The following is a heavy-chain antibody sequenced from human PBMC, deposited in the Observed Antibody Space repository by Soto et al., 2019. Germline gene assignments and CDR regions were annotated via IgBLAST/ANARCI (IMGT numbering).Heavy chain of an antibody. V-gene: IGHV4-39*01. D-gene: IGHD2-2*01. CDR2: IFYSGST. Sequence: SETLSLTCTVSGGSISTYYWGWIRQSPGKGLEWIGSIFYSGSTYFNPSFKSRVTISVDTSKNQFSLKLNSVTVADTAVYYCARHVFSKGAFDIWGQGTMVTVSS. CDR1: GGSISTYY. CDR3: ARHVFSKGAFDI. J-gene: IGHJ3*02.